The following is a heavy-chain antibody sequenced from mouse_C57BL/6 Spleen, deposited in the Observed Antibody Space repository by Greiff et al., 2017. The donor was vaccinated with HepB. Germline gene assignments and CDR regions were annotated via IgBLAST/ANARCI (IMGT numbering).Heavy chain of an antibody. D-gene: IGHD2-5*01. CDR1: GYTFTDYE. J-gene: IGHJ2*01. Sequence: VQLQESGAELVRPGASVTLSCKASGYTFTDYEMHWVKQTPVHGLEWIGAIDPETGGTAYNQKFKGKAILTADKSSSTAYMELRSLTSEDSAVYYCTRDSNYSCDYGGQGTTLTVSS. CDR2: IDPETGGT. CDR3: TRDSNYSCDY. V-gene: IGHV1-15*01.